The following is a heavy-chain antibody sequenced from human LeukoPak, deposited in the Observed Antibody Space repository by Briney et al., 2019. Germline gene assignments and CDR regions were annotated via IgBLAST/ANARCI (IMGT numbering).Heavy chain of an antibody. Sequence: SETLSLTCAVYGGSFSGYYWSWIRQPPGEGLEWIGEINHSGSTNYNPSLKSRVTISVDTSKNQFSLKLSSVTAADTAVYYCTRGPPRAVAGFYYYYYYMDVWGKGTTVTVSS. CDR3: TRGPPRAVAGFYYYYYYMDV. CDR2: INHSGST. D-gene: IGHD6-19*01. CDR1: GGSFSGYY. V-gene: IGHV4-34*01. J-gene: IGHJ6*03.